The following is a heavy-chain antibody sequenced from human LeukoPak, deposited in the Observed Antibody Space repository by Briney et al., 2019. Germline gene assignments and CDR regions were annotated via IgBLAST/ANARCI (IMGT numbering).Heavy chain of an antibody. Sequence: GGSLRLSCAASGFTFSSYAMSWVRQAPGKGLEWVSSISSNGRYIYYADSMRGRFTISRDNAKNSLYLQMNSLKPEDTAVYYYARVAEAAAFDSWGQGTLVTVSS. CDR1: GFTFSSYA. V-gene: IGHV3-21*06. J-gene: IGHJ4*02. CDR3: ARVAEAAAFDS. CDR2: ISSNGRYI. D-gene: IGHD6-13*01.